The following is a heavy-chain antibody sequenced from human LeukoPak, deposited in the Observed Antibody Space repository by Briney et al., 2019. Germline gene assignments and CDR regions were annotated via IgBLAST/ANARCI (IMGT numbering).Heavy chain of an antibody. J-gene: IGHJ4*02. D-gene: IGHD1-1*01. CDR3: ARGQPTPGPNDY. CDR2: IIPIFGTA. CDR1: GGTFSSYA. Sequence: ASVKVSCKASGGTFSSYAISWVRQAPGQGLEWMGGIIPIFGTANYAQKFQGRVTITADESTSTAYMELSSLRAEDTAAYYCARGQPTPGPNDYWGQGTLVTVSS. V-gene: IGHV1-69*13.